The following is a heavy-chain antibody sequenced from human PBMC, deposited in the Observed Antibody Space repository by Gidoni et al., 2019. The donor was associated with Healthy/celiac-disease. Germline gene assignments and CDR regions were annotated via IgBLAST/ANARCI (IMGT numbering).Heavy chain of an antibody. D-gene: IGHD6-13*01. V-gene: IGHV6-1*01. CDR2: TYYRSKWYN. J-gene: IGHJ6*02. Sequence: QSPSRGLEWLGRTYYRSKWYNDYAVSVKSRITINPDTSKNQFSLQLNSVTPEDTAVYYCARDRKAAALYYYGMDVWGQGTTVTVSS. CDR3: ARDRKAAALYYYGMDV.